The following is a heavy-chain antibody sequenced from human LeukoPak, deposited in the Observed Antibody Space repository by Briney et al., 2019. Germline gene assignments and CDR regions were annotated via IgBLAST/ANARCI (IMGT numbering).Heavy chain of an antibody. J-gene: IGHJ6*03. Sequence: SETLSLTCTVSGGSINSYYWNWLRQPPGKGLERIGYIYYSGSTDYNPSLKSRVSISIETSKNQFSLKLSSVTAADTAVYYCARAGTSRYYFYHYMDVWGRGTTVTVS. V-gene: IGHV4-59*01. CDR3: ARAGTSRYYFYHYMDV. D-gene: IGHD1-7*01. CDR2: IYYSGST. CDR1: GGSINSYY.